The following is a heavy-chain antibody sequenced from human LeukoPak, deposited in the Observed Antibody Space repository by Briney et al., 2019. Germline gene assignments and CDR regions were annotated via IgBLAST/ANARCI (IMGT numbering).Heavy chain of an antibody. D-gene: IGHD6-6*01. CDR1: GFPNSDYY. CDR2: ISSSGSTI. CDR3: ARAETRRYSGYYFDY. J-gene: IGHJ4*02. V-gene: IGHV3-11*01. Sequence: GRSLRLSRAASGFPNSDYYMSWNRQAPGKGLEWVSYISSSGSTIYYADSVKGRFTISRDNAKNSLYLQMNSLRAEDTAVYYCARAETRRYSGYYFDYWGQGTLVTVSS.